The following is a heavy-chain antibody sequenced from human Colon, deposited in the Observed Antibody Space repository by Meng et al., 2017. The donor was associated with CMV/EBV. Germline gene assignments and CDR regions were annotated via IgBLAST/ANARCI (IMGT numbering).Heavy chain of an antibody. V-gene: IGHV4-39*07. Sequence: SETLSLTCTVSGAPIISSSYNWGWVRQPPGKGLEWIGSVYYSGTSDYNPSLNSRVTISADTSKNQFSLRLNPVTAADTAVYYCVRESGKFWSGYSNPIYWGRGTMVTVSS. CDR1: GAPIISSSYN. CDR3: VRESGKFWSGYSNPIY. D-gene: IGHD3-3*01. CDR2: VYYSGTS. J-gene: IGHJ4*02.